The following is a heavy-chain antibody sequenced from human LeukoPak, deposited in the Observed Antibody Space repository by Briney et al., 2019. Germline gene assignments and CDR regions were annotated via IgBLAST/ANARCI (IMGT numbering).Heavy chain of an antibody. J-gene: IGHJ4*02. CDR1: GGSISSYY. CDR3: ARGFRGDNFDY. CDR2: VYYSGST. Sequence: SETLSLTCTVSGGSISSYYWSWIRQPPGKGLEWIGYVYYSGSTNYNPSLKSRVTISVDTSKNQFSLKLSSVTAADTAVYFCARGFRGDNFDYWGQGTLVTVSS. V-gene: IGHV4-59*01. D-gene: IGHD7-27*01.